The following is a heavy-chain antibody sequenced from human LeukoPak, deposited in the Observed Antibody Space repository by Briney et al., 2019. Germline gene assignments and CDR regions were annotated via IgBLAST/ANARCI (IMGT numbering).Heavy chain of an antibody. Sequence: GGSLRLSCAASGFSFSSYAMSWVRQAPGKGLEWVSTLSGSGGSIYYADSVKGRFIISRDNSKTTLYLQMNSLRAEDTAVYYCAREAVVTPDYWGQGTLVTVSS. J-gene: IGHJ4*02. CDR2: LSGSGGSI. CDR1: GFSFSSYA. CDR3: AREAVVTPDY. V-gene: IGHV3-23*01. D-gene: IGHD4-23*01.